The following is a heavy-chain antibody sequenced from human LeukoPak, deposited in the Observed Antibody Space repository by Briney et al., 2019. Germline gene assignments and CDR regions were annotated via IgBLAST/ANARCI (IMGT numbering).Heavy chain of an antibody. D-gene: IGHD2-2*02. CDR3: AISLVVPAAIHY. CDR1: GYTFTSYY. J-gene: IGHJ4*02. Sequence: GASVKVSCKASGYTFTSYYMHWVRQAPGQGLEWMGIINPSGGSTSYAQKFQGRVTMTRDTSTSTVYMELSSLRSEDTAVYYCAISLVVPAAIHYWGQGTLVTVSS. V-gene: IGHV1-46*03. CDR2: INPSGGST.